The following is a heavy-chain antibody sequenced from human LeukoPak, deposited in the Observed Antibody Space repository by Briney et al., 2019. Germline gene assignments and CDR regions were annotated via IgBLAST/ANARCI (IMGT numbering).Heavy chain of an antibody. CDR3: AREHYDSSGGGYFDY. Sequence: GGSLRLSCAASGFTFSSYWMHWVRQAPGKGLVWVSRINSAGRSSNYADSVKGRFTISRGNAKNTLYPQMNSLRAEDTAVYYCAREHYDSSGGGYFDYWGQGTLVTVSS. CDR1: GFTFSSYW. V-gene: IGHV3-74*01. CDR2: INSAGRSS. D-gene: IGHD3-22*01. J-gene: IGHJ4*02.